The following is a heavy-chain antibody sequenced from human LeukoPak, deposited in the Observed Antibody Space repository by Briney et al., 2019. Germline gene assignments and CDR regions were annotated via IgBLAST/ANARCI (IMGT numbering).Heavy chain of an antibody. J-gene: IGHJ2*01. CDR3: AKVIGPQSGVDWYFDL. V-gene: IGHV3-9*03. CDR2: INGNSAAI. CDR1: GFTFSAYA. D-gene: IGHD3-10*01. Sequence: GGSLRLXCAASGFTFSAYAMHWVRQLPGKGLEWVSGINGNSAAIGYAASVKGRFTISRDNTKNSLYLQMNSLRAEDMGLYYCAKVIGPQSGVDWYFDLWGRGTLVTVSS.